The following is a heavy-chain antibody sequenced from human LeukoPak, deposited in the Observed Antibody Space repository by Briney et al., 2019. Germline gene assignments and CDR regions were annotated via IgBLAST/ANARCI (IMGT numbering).Heavy chain of an antibody. CDR2: IYYSGST. Sequence: PSETLSLTCTVSGGSISSYYWSWIRQPPGKGLEWIGYIYYSGSTNYNPPLKSRVTISVDASKNQFSLKLSSVTAADTAVYYCARESGYSYGSGSSPHGYYYYYGMDVWGQGTTVTVSS. V-gene: IGHV4-59*01. D-gene: IGHD3-10*01. CDR3: ARESGYSYGSGSSPHGYYYYYGMDV. CDR1: GGSISSYY. J-gene: IGHJ6*02.